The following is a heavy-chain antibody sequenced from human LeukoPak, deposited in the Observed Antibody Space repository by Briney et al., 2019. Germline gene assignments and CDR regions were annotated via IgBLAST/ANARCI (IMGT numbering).Heavy chain of an antibody. CDR1: GGSIRSYY. CDR3: ARLLSTYYDFWSGYSSSDAFDI. CDR2: IYYSGST. V-gene: IGHV4-59*08. Sequence: PSETLSLTCTVSGGSIRSYYWSWIRQPPGKGLEWIGYIYYSGSTNYNPSLKSRVTISVDTSKNQFSLKLSSVTAADTAVYYCARLLSTYYDFWSGYSSSDAFDIWGQGTMVTVSS. J-gene: IGHJ3*02. D-gene: IGHD3-3*01.